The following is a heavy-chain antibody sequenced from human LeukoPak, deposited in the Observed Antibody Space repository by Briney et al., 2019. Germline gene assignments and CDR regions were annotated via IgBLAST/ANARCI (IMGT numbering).Heavy chain of an antibody. CDR2: ISSSGSSI. CDR1: GFILSDYY. V-gene: IGHV3-11*01. Sequence: GGSLTLSCPPYGFILSDYYMSWFRQAAGKGLEWVSYISSSGSSIYYADSVKGRFTISRDNAKNSLYLQMNSLRAEDTAVYYCARDSGGTYRFFDYWGQGTLVTVSS. D-gene: IGHD3-10*01. CDR3: ARDSGGTYRFFDY. J-gene: IGHJ4*02.